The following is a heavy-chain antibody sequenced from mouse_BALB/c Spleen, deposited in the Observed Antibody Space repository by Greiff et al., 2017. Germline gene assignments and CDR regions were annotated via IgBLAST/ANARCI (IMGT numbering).Heavy chain of an antibody. CDR2: INPDSSTI. J-gene: IGHJ3*01. V-gene: IGHV4-1*02. Sequence: EVKLVESGGGLVQPGGSLKLSCAASGFDFSRYWMSWVRQAPGKGLEWIGEINPDSSTINYTPSLKDKFIISRDNAKNTLYLQMSKVRSEDTALYYCARPNYYYGSSPWFAYWGQGTLVTVSA. CDR1: GFDFSRYW. D-gene: IGHD1-1*01. CDR3: ARPNYYYGSSPWFAY.